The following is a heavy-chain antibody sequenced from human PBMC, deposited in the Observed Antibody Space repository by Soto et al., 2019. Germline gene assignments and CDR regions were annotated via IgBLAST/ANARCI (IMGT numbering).Heavy chain of an antibody. V-gene: IGHV3-7*01. D-gene: IGHD6-6*01. Sequence: GGSLRLSCAASGFTFSSYWMSWVRQAPGKGLEWVTNIKQDGSEKYYVDSVKGRFTISRDNAKNSLYLQMNSLRAEDTAVYYCARDRSSSSGYYYYYMDVWGKGTTVTVSS. CDR3: ARDRSSSSGYYYYYMDV. J-gene: IGHJ6*03. CDR2: IKQDGSEK. CDR1: GFTFSSYW.